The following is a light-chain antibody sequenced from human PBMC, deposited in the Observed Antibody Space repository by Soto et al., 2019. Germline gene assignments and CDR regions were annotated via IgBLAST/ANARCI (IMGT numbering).Light chain of an antibody. V-gene: IGLV2-23*02. CDR2: EVS. CDR3: CSYAGSSTFGV. Sequence: QSVLTQPASVSGSPGQSITISCTGTSSDVGTYNLVSWYQQYPGKAPKLMIHEVSKRPSGVSNRFSGSKSGNTASLTVSGLQAEDEADYYCCSYAGSSTFGVFGGGTKLTVL. J-gene: IGLJ2*01. CDR1: SSDVGTYNL.